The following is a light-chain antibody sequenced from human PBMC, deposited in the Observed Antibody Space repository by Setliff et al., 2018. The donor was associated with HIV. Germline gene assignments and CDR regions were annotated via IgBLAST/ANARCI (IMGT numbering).Light chain of an antibody. CDR1: SSDVGGYEY. V-gene: IGLV2-14*01. J-gene: IGLJ1*01. CDR2: EVS. CDR3: NSKTGTITYV. Sequence: QSALAQPASVSGSPGQSITISCTGTSSDVGGYEYVSWYQQHPDKAPKLMIYEVSNRPSGVSNRFSGSKSGSTASLTISGLQAEDEADYYCNSKTGTITYVFGTGTKVTVL.